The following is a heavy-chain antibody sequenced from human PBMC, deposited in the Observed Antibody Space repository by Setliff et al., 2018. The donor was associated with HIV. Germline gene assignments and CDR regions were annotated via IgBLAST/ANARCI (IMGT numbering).Heavy chain of an antibody. CDR1: GGSFSRDY. D-gene: IGHD3-22*01. V-gene: IGHV4-34*01. Sequence: SETLSLTCAVYGGSFSRDYWTWIRQPPGKGPEWIGEINHSGITNYNSFLKSRVTVSIDTSKNQFSLKLNSVTAADTAMYYCATGWLDSSGQKNFGSWGQGTLVTVSS. J-gene: IGHJ5*01. CDR3: ATGWLDSSGQKNFGS. CDR2: INHSGIT.